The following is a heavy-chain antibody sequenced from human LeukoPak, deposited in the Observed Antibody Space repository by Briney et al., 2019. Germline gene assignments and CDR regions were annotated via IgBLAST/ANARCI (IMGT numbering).Heavy chain of an antibody. V-gene: IGHV4-61*02. Sequence: SETLSLTCTVSGDSISSGDYYWSWIRQPAGKGLEWIGRISSSGSTNYNPSLKSRVTISADTSKNQFSLKLSSVTAADTAVYYCAREFRKGWDWFDPWGQGTLVTVSS. J-gene: IGHJ5*02. CDR2: ISSSGST. CDR3: AREFRKGWDWFDP. CDR1: GDSISSGDYY. D-gene: IGHD1-26*01.